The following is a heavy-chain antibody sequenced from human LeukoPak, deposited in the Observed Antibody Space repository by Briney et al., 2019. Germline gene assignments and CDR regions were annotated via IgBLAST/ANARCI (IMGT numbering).Heavy chain of an antibody. CDR1: GGSISSYY. J-gene: IGHJ5*02. CDR3: ARDYVAAASPWFDP. Sequence: SETLSLTCSVSGGSISSYYWSWIRQPAGKGLEWIGRIYTSGSTNYNPSLKSRVTMSVDTSKNQFSLKLSSVTAADTAVYYCARDYVAAASPWFDPWGQGTLVTVSS. CDR2: IYTSGST. V-gene: IGHV4-4*07. D-gene: IGHD6-13*01.